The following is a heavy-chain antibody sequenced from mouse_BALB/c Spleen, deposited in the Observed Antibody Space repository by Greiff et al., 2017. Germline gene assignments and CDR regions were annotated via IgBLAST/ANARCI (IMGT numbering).Heavy chain of an antibody. CDR1: GFTFSSYA. CDR2: ISSGGST. J-gene: IGHJ2*01. CDR3: ARGGYGNYVFDY. V-gene: IGHV5-6-5*01. Sequence: EVKLVESGGGLVKPGGSLKLSCAASGFTFSSYAMSWVRQTPEKRLEWVASISSGGSTYYPDSVKGRFTISRDNARNILYLQMSSLRSEDTAMYYCARGGYGNYVFDYWGQGTTLTVSS. D-gene: IGHD2-10*02.